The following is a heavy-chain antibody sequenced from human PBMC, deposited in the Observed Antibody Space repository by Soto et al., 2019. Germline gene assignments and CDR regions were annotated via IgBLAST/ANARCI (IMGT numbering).Heavy chain of an antibody. J-gene: IGHJ6*02. V-gene: IGHV4-59*08. D-gene: IGHD3-10*01. Sequence: QVQLQESGPGLVKPSETLSLTCTVSGGSISSYYWSWIRQPPGKGLEWIGYIYYSGSTNYNPSLKRRVTISVDTSQNQFSLKLSSVTAADTAVYYCARLLTMVRGDGMDVWGQGTTVTVSS. CDR2: IYYSGST. CDR1: GGSISSYY. CDR3: ARLLTMVRGDGMDV.